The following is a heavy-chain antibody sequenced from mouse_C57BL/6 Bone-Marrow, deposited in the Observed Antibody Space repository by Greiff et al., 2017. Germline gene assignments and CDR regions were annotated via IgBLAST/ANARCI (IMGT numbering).Heavy chain of an antibody. CDR1: GYTFTSYW. CDR3: AQTAQALYYFDY. D-gene: IGHD3-2*02. CDR2: IDPSDSYT. J-gene: IGHJ2*01. V-gene: IGHV1-50*01. Sequence: QVQLQQPGAELVKPGASVKLSCKASGYTFTSYWMQWVKQRPGQGLEWIGEIDPSDSYTNYNQKFKGKATLTVDTSSSTAYMQLSRLTSEDSAVYYCAQTAQALYYFDYGGQGTTLTVSS.